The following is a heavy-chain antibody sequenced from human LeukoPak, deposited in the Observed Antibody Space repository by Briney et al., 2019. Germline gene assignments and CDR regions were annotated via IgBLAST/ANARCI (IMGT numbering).Heavy chain of an antibody. CDR2: ISNSGAVT. V-gene: IGHV3-23*01. Sequence: PGGSLRLSCAASGFSFGSHAMSWVRQAPGKGLEWVSVISNSGAVTHYADSVKGRFTISRDKSNNMSYLQMDNLSAEDTAIYYCVKGGRICSSSTCRVDYWGQGTLVTVSS. CDR1: GFSFGSHA. J-gene: IGHJ4*02. CDR3: VKGGRICSSSTCRVDY. D-gene: IGHD2-2*01.